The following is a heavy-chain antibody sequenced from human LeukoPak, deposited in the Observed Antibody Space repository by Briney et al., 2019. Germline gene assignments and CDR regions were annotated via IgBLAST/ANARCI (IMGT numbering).Heavy chain of an antibody. J-gene: IGHJ4*02. CDR2: INHSGST. CDR1: GGSFSGYY. CDR3: ATVGGYSYGSDY. D-gene: IGHD5-18*01. V-gene: IGHV4-34*01. Sequence: SETLSLTCAVYGGSFSGYYWSWIRQPPGKGLEWIGEINHSGSTNYNPSLKSRVTISVDTSKNQFSLKLSSVTAADTAVYYCATVGGYSYGSDYWGQGTLVTVSS.